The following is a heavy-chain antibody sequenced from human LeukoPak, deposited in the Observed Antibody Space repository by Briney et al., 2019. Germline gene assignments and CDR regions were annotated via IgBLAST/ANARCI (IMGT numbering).Heavy chain of an antibody. CDR1: GFTFSSYA. D-gene: IGHD4-17*01. J-gene: IGHJ4*02. V-gene: IGHV3-23*01. CDR3: ARGDFGDFDDKSHDF. CDR2: ISGSGGSTI. Sequence: GGSLRLSCAASGFTFSSYAMSWVRQAPGKGLEWVSAISGSGGSTISYADSVKGRFTISRDNTNNSLHLHMSSLTVEDTAVYYCARGDFGDFDDKSHDFWGQGTLVTVSS.